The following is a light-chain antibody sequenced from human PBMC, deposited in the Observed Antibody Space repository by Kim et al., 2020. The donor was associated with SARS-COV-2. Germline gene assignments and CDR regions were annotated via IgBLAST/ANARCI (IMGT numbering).Light chain of an antibody. CDR3: NSRDSSGNHYV. Sequence: SSELTQDPAVSVALGQTVRITCQGDSLRSYYASWYQQKPGQAPVLVIYGKNNRPSGIPDRFPGSSSGNTASLTITGAQAEDEADYYCNSRDSSGNHYVFGTGTRSPS. V-gene: IGLV3-19*01. CDR2: GKN. CDR1: SLRSYY. J-gene: IGLJ1*01.